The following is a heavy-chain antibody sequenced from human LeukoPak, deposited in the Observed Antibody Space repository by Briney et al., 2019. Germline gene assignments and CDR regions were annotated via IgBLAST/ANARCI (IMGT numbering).Heavy chain of an antibody. D-gene: IGHD3-3*01. V-gene: IGHV4-61*02. CDR2: IYTSGST. J-gene: IGHJ3*02. CDR1: GGSISSGSYY. Sequence: SETLSLTCTVSGGSISSGSYYWSWIRQPAGKGLEWIGRIYTSGSTNYNPSLKSRVIISVDTSKNQFSLKLSPVTAADTAVYYCARDRIYDFWSGSTLGAFDIWGQGTMVTVSS. CDR3: ARDRIYDFWSGSTLGAFDI.